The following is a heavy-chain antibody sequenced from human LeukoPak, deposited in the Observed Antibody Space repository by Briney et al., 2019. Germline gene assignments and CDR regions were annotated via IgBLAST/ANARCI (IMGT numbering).Heavy chain of an antibody. CDR3: AITIFEVVLSSRFEY. V-gene: IGHV4-39*07. J-gene: IGHJ4*02. CDR2: LSSYSGST. Sequence: SDTVSLLCSVWGRPISSSSYLWLWIPQPPGEGVVWIGSLSSYSGSTYYNPSLKSRVTISVDSSKKQFSLKLSSVTAADTAVYYCAITIFEVVLSSRFEYWGQGTLVTVSS. CDR1: GRPISSSSYL. D-gene: IGHD3-3*01.